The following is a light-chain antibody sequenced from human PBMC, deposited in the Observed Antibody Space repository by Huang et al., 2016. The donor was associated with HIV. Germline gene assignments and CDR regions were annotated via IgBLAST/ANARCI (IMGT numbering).Light chain of an antibody. CDR2: DAS. J-gene: IGKJ2*01. CDR3: QQYNTWPPYT. V-gene: IGKV3-15*01. CDR1: QSVNSN. Sequence: EIMLTQSPATLSVSPGERVTLSCRASQSVNSNLGGYQQKPGQAPRLLISDASTRATGIPARFSGSGSGTDFTLTINSLQSEDFAIYYCQQYNTWPPYTFGQGTKLEIK.